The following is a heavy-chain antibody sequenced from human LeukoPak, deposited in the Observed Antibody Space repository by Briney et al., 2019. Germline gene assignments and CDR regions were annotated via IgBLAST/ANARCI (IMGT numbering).Heavy chain of an antibody. J-gene: IGHJ4*02. D-gene: IGHD5-18*01. CDR3: ARDRGQLWLHLVFDY. CDR2: INPNSGGT. Sequence: APVKVSCKASGYTFTGYYMHWVRQAPGQGLEWMGWINPNSGGTNYAQKFQGRVTMTRDTSISTAYMELSRLRSDDTAVYYCARDRGQLWLHLVFDYWGQGTLVTVSS. V-gene: IGHV1-2*02. CDR1: GYTFTGYY.